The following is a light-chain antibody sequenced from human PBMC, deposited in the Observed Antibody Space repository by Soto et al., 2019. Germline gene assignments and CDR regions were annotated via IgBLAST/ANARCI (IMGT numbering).Light chain of an antibody. Sequence: ALTQPASVSGSPGQSITISCTGTSSTVGGFNVVSWYQQHPGKAPKVIIYEGIKRPSGASNRFSGSNSGSTASLTISGLQAEDEADYYCCSYVGATTYVFGTGTKVTVL. CDR1: SSTVGGFNV. V-gene: IGLV2-23*01. CDR2: EGI. CDR3: CSYVGATTYV. J-gene: IGLJ1*01.